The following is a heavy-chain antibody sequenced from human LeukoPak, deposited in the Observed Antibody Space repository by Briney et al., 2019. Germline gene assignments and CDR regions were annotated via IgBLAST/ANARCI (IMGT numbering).Heavy chain of an antibody. CDR2: IYSGGST. Sequence: GGSLRLSCAASGFTFSSYAMTWVSQAPGKRLEWVSVIYSGGSTSYADSVKGRFTISRDNSKNTLYLQMNSLRAEDTAVYYCARYSSSWYVIDYWGQGTLVTVSS. CDR3: ARYSSSWYVIDY. V-gene: IGHV3-66*01. CDR1: GFTFSSYA. D-gene: IGHD6-13*01. J-gene: IGHJ4*02.